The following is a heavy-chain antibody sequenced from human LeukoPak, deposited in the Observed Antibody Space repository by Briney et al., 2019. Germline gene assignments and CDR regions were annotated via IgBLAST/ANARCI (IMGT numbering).Heavy chain of an antibody. CDR2: INPSGGST. CDR1: GYTFTSYY. Sequence: GASVKVSCKASGYTFTSYYMHWVRQAPGQGLEWMGIINPSGGSTSYAQKFQGRVTMTRDMSTSTVYMELSSLRSEDTAVYYCARAYPPIAVAGTFDYWGQGTLVTVSS. CDR3: ARAYPPIAVAGTFDY. D-gene: IGHD6-19*01. J-gene: IGHJ4*02. V-gene: IGHV1-46*01.